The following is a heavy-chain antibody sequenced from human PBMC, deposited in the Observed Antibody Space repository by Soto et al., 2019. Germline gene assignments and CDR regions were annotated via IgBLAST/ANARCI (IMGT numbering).Heavy chain of an antibody. CDR3: ARDPGTVVPGPHGYYFDY. D-gene: IGHD6-19*01. Sequence: SQTLSLTCAISGDSVSSSSAAWTWIRQSPSRGLEWLGRTYYRSRWYNDYAVSVKSRISITPDTSKNQFSLQLNSVTPDDTAEYYCARDPGTVVPGPHGYYFDYWGPGTLGNVSS. V-gene: IGHV6-1*01. CDR1: GDSVSSSSAA. CDR2: TYYRSRWYN. J-gene: IGHJ4*02.